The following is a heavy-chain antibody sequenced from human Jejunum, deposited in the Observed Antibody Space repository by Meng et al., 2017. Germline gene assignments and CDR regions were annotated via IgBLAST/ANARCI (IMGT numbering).Heavy chain of an antibody. Sequence: SVKVSCKASGGTFSSHSITWVRQAPGQGLEWMGRVTPVLHKTDYAEKFQGRITITADKSTGTAYMELSSLRSEDTAVYYCAPLGDPLGWADPWGQGTLVTVSS. D-gene: IGHD3-10*01. J-gene: IGHJ5*02. CDR3: APLGDPLGWADP. CDR2: VTPVLHKT. V-gene: IGHV1-69*02. CDR1: GGTFSSHS.